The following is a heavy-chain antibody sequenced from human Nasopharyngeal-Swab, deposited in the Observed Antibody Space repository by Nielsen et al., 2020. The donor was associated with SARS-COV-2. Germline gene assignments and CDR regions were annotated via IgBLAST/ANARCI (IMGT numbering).Heavy chain of an antibody. CDR2: IKKDGSEK. CDR3: AREGLYYYDSSGYYAGAFDI. V-gene: IGHV3-7*01. J-gene: IGHJ3*02. CDR1: GFTFSKYW. D-gene: IGHD3-22*01. Sequence: GESLKISCAASGFTFSKYWMRWVRQAPGKGLEWVANIKKDGSEKDYVDSVKGRFTISRDNAKNSLYLQMNSLRAEDTAVYYCAREGLYYYDSSGYYAGAFDIWGQGTMVTVSS.